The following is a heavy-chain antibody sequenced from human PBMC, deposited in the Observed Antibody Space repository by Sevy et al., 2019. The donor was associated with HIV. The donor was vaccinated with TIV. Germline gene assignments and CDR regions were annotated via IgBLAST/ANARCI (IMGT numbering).Heavy chain of an antibody. V-gene: IGHV3-7*01. CDR3: ASNTYHYDSNTYYPVY. CDR2: IKQDGNEK. J-gene: IGHJ4*02. Sequence: GGCLRLCCVASGFNLSPYWMTWVRQAPGKGLVCVANIKQDGNEKYYVDSVKGRFTVSRDNAKNALYLQMYSLRVEDTAVYFCASNTYHYDSNTYYPVYWGQGTRVTVSS. CDR1: GFNLSPYW. D-gene: IGHD3-22*01.